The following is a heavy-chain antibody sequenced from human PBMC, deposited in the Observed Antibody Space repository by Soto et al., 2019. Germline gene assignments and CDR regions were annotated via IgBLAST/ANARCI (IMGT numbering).Heavy chain of an antibody. V-gene: IGHV1-46*01. J-gene: IGHJ4*02. D-gene: IGHD3-22*01. CDR3: ARSPYSSGYYYAIDY. Sequence: ASVKVSCKASGYTLIMYYIHWMRQAPGQGLEWMGIINPSGGSTTYAQKFQGRVTMTRDTSTSTVYMDLSSLRSEDTAVYYCARSPYSSGYYYAIDYWGQGTLVTVSS. CDR1: GYTLIMYY. CDR2: INPSGGST.